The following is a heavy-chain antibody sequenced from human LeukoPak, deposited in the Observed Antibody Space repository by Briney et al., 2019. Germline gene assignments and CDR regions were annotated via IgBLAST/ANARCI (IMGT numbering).Heavy chain of an antibody. Sequence: SETLSLTCAVYGGSFSGYYWSWIRQPPGKGLEWIGEINHSGSTNCNPSLKSRVTISVDTSKNQFSLKLSSVTAADTAVYYCARLSSPREPVIFDYWGQGTLVTVSS. V-gene: IGHV4-34*01. CDR2: INHSGST. D-gene: IGHD2/OR15-2a*01. CDR1: GGSFSGYY. CDR3: ARLSSPREPVIFDY. J-gene: IGHJ4*02.